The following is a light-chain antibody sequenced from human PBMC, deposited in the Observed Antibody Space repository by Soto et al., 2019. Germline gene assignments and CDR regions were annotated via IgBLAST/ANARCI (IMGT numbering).Light chain of an antibody. V-gene: IGKV3-20*01. CDR3: QQYGSSPYT. Sequence: EIVLTQSPGTLSLSPGERATLSWRACQSVSSSYLAWYQQKFDEAPRLLIYGAASRATGIPDRFSGSGSGTDSSLTISRLEADDFAVYYCQQYGSSPYTFGQGTKREIK. J-gene: IGKJ2*01. CDR1: QSVSSSY. CDR2: GAA.